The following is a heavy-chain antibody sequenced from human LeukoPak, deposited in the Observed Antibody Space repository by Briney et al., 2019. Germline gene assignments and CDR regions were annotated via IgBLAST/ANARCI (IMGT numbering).Heavy chain of an antibody. V-gene: IGHV1-18*01. J-gene: IGHJ6*03. CDR2: ISAYNGNT. Sequence: GASVKVSCKASGYTFTSYGISWVRQAPGQGLEWMGWISAYNGNTNYAQKFQGRVTITRNTSISTAYMELSSLRSEDTAVYYCARGDRGEEIITIFGVGPHDNYYYYYMDVWGKGTTVTVSS. D-gene: IGHD3-3*01. CDR1: GYTFTSYG. CDR3: ARGDRGEEIITIFGVGPHDNYYYYYMDV.